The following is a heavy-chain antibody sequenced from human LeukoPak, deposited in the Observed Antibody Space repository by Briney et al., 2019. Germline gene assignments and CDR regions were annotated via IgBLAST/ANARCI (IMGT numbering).Heavy chain of an antibody. D-gene: IGHD3-10*01. CDR3: ARVLAIVRGVIDY. J-gene: IGHJ4*02. CDR1: GFTVSSNY. V-gene: IGHV3-66*01. Sequence: GSLRLSCAASGFTVSSNYMSWVRQAPGKGLEWVSVIYSGGSTYYADSVKGRFTISRDNSKNTLYLQMNSLRAEDTAVYYCARVLAIVRGVIDYWGQGTLVTVS. CDR2: IYSGGST.